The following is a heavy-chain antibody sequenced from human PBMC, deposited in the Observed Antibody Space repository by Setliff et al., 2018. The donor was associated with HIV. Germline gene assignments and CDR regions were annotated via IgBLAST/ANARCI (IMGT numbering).Heavy chain of an antibody. CDR2: IWYDGDNQ. D-gene: IGHD6-19*01. J-gene: IGHJ6*03. CDR1: GFTFTSYG. CDR3: ARGSSGWGMDFYYYYMDV. V-gene: IGHV3-33*03. Sequence: GGSLRLSCAVSGFTFTSYGMHWVRQAPGKGLEWVAVIWYDGDNQYYADSVRGRFTISRDNSKSTLYLRMNSLRAEDTAVYYCARGSSGWGMDFYYYYMDVWGKGTTVTVSS.